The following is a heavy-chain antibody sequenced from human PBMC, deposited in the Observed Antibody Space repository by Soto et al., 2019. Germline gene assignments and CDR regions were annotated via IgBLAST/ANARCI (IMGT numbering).Heavy chain of an antibody. D-gene: IGHD5-12*01. CDR3: ARRIVATETFDH. CDR1: GGSISSGGYY. CDR2: IYYSGST. Sequence: SETLSLTCTVSGGSISSGGYYWSWIRQHPGKGLEWIGYIYYSGSTYYNPSLKSRVTISVDTSKNQFSLKLSSVTAADTAVYYCARRIVATETFDHWGQGTLVTVSS. J-gene: IGHJ4*02. V-gene: IGHV4-31*03.